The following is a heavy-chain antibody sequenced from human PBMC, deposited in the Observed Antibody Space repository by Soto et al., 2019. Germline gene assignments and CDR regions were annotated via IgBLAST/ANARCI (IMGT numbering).Heavy chain of an antibody. CDR2: TRNKANSYTT. CDR3: AKDRNYYDSSGYDY. CDR1: GFTFSDHY. V-gene: IGHV3-72*01. Sequence: GGSLRLSCAASGFTFSDHYMDWVRQAPGKGLEWVGRTRNKANSYTTEYAASVKGRFTISRDDSKNTLYLLMNSLRAEDTAVYYCAKDRNYYDSSGYDYWGQGTLVTVSS. J-gene: IGHJ4*02. D-gene: IGHD3-22*01.